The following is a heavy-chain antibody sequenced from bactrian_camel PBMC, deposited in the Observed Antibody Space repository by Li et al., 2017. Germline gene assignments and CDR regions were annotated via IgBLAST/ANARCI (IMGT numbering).Heavy chain of an antibody. D-gene: IGHD2*01. CDR2: VGVGGGGT. CDR1: GYTTC. CDR3: AITKWGPRRICVGDPDLVY. V-gene: IGHV3S60*01. Sequence: HVQLVESGGGSVQAGESLRLSCEVSGYTTCMAWFRQAPGKEREAVASVGVGGGGTYYFGSVKGRFTISRDNAKNTLLLQLNSLKSEDTAMYYCAITKWGPRRICVGDPDLVYWGQGTQVTVS. J-gene: IGHJ4*01.